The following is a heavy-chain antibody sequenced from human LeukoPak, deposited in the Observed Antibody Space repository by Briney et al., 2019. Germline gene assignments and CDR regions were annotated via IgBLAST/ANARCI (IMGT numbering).Heavy chain of an antibody. Sequence: SETLSLTCTVSGGSISSGDYYWSWIRQPPGKGLEWIGYIYYSGSTYYNPSLKSRVTISVDTSKNQFSLKLSSVTAADTAVYHCASSIAAALYYFDCWGQGTLVTVSS. J-gene: IGHJ4*02. CDR2: IYYSGST. CDR1: GGSISSGDYY. CDR3: ASSIAAALYYFDC. D-gene: IGHD6-13*01. V-gene: IGHV4-30-4*08.